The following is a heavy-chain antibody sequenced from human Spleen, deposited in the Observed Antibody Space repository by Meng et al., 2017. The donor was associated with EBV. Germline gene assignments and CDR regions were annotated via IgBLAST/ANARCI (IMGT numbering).Heavy chain of an antibody. D-gene: IGHD1-26*01. CDR3: AKDCFGAKDS. CDR2: IKSDGNVL. CDR1: RVTLRSYW. Sequence: VVLMESGGVLGQPGWSAGSAGADSRVTLRSYWVHWVRQAPGKGLVWVSRIKSDGNVLTYADSVKGRFTISRDNAKNTVYLQMNNVRVEDTAVYYCAKDCFGAKDSWGQGTLVTVSS. V-gene: IGHV3-74*01. J-gene: IGHJ4*02.